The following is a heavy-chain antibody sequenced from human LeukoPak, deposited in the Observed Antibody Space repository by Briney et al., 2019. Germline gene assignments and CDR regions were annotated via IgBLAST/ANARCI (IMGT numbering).Heavy chain of an antibody. V-gene: IGHV3-21*01. CDR2: ISGSSSYI. Sequence: GGSLRLSCAASGFTFSSYSMNWVRQAPGKGLELVSSISGSSSYIYYAYSVKGRFTFSSDNAKNPLDLQMNSLRDDDTSVYDCARDRYYDILTLYYRRLDYRLQPTLLSDPS. D-gene: IGHD3-9*01. J-gene: IGHJ4*02. CDR3: ARDRYYDILTLYYRRLDY. CDR1: GFTFSSYS.